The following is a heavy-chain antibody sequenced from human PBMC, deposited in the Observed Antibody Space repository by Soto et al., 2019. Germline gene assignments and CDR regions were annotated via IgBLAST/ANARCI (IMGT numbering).Heavy chain of an antibody. D-gene: IGHD2-2*01. Sequence: EVQLVESGGGLVQPGGSLRLSCAASGFTFSSYSMNWVRQAPGKGLEWVSYISSVTGTIYYTDSVKGRFTISRDNAKNSLYLQMNSLRDEDTAVYYCARSSRGSSPVWWFDPWGQGTLVTVSS. J-gene: IGHJ5*02. CDR1: GFTFSSYS. CDR3: ARSSRGSSPVWWFDP. CDR2: ISSVTGTI. V-gene: IGHV3-48*02.